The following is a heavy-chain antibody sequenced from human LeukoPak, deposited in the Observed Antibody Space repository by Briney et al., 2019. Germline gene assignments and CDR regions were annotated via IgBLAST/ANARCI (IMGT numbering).Heavy chain of an antibody. V-gene: IGHV1-8*01. D-gene: IGHD2-15*01. Sequence: ASVKVSCKASGYSFTTYDINWVRQAAGQGLEWVAWMNPNSGNTGYAQKFQGRVTMTRNTSISTAYMELSSLRSEDTAVYYCARGPQAPGYCSGGSCYSLYYYYMDVWGKGTTVTVSS. CDR2: MNPNSGNT. CDR1: GYSFTTYD. J-gene: IGHJ6*03. CDR3: ARGPQAPGYCSGGSCYSLYYYYMDV.